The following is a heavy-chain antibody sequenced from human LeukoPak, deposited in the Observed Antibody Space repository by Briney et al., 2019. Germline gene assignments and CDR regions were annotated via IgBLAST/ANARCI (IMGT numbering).Heavy chain of an antibody. J-gene: IGHJ6*03. D-gene: IGHD2-2*01. CDR1: GFTFSSYS. CDR3: ARDQYPYYYMDV. CDR2: ISSSSSYI. V-gene: IGHV3-21*01. Sequence: GGSLRLSCAASGFTFSSYSMNWVRQAPGKGLEWVSSISSSSSYIYYADSVKGRFTISRDNAKNSLYLQMNNLRAEDTAVYYCARDQYPYYYMDVWGKGTTVTVSS.